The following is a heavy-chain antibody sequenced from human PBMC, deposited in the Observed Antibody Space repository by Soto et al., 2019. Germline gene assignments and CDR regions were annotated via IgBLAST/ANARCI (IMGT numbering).Heavy chain of an antibody. Sequence: QVQLQESGPGLVMPSQTLSLTCAVSGGSIDDINSYWTWIRQSPGRSPEWIGYIHNTGNTFDSPSLKRRLAISIDRSKSQCSLKLSAVTAADTAFYYCARSTYGEGYPHFFADWGQGTLVTVSS. CDR1: GGSIDDINSY. D-gene: IGHD3-16*02. CDR3: ARSTYGEGYPHFFAD. J-gene: IGHJ4*02. CDR2: IHNTGNT. V-gene: IGHV4-30-4*01.